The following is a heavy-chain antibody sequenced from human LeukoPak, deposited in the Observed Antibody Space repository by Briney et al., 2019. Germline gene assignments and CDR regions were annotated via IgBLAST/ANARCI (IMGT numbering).Heavy chain of an antibody. CDR1: GFTFSTYT. CDR3: AREGWYH. V-gene: IGHV3-66*01. CDR2: IYSGGST. D-gene: IGHD6-19*01. Sequence: GGSLRLSCAASGFTFSTYTMNWVRQAPGKGLEWVSVIYSGGSTYYADSVKGRFTISRDNSKNTLYLQMNSLRAEDTAVYYCAREGWYHWGQGTLVTVSS. J-gene: IGHJ5*02.